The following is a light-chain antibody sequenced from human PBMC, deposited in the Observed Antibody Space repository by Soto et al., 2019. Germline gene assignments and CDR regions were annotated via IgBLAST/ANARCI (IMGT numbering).Light chain of an antibody. V-gene: IGKV3-15*01. Sequence: EIVMTQSPATLSVSPGERATLSCRTSQSVSNNLAWYQQKPGQAPRLLIYGASARATGIPARFSGSVSGTDFTLTISGLQSEDFAVYTWQHYHNWPRTFGQGTKVEIK. CDR2: GAS. J-gene: IGKJ1*01. CDR3: QHYHNWPRT. CDR1: QSVSNN.